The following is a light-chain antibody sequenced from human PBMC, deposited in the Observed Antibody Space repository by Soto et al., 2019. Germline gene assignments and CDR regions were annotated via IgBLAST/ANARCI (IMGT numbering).Light chain of an antibody. CDR2: GAS. V-gene: IGKV3-15*01. Sequence: EVVMTQSPATLSVSRGERATLSFRANQAISSNLAWYQQKPGQAPRLLIYGASTRATGIPDRFSGSGSGTEFNFTISSLQSEDFAVYYCQQYNKWPRTFGQGTKVDIK. CDR1: QAISSN. CDR3: QQYNKWPRT. J-gene: IGKJ1*01.